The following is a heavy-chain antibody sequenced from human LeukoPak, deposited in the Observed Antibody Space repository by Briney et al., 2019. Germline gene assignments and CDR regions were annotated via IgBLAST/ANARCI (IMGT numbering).Heavy chain of an antibody. Sequence: GGSLRLSCTASGFTFSTHSMNWVRQAPGKGLEWVSYISDSSSAINYADSVKGRFTISRDSAKNSLYLQMNSLRAEDTAVYYCAGSNWNYVGHLVYWGQGTLVTVSS. J-gene: IGHJ4*02. D-gene: IGHD1-1*01. CDR1: GFTFSTHS. V-gene: IGHV3-48*01. CDR3: AGSNWNYVGHLVY. CDR2: ISDSSSAI.